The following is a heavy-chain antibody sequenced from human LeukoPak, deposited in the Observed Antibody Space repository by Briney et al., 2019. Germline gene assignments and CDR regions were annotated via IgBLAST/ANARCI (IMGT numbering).Heavy chain of an antibody. CDR1: GGSISSYY. D-gene: IGHD2/OR15-2a*01. CDR2: ISDIGSI. Sequence: SETLSLTCTVSGGSISSYYWGWIRQPPGKGLEWIAYISDIGSINYNPSLKSRVTISLDTSKSQFSLKLSSVTAADTAVYYCAGHHPRNTVDFWGQGTLVTVSS. J-gene: IGHJ4*02. V-gene: IGHV4-59*08. CDR3: AGHHPRNTVDF.